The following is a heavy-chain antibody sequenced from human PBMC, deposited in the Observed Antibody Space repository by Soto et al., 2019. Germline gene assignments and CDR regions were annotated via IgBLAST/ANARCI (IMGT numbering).Heavy chain of an antibody. J-gene: IGHJ4*02. D-gene: IGHD2-15*01. CDR1: GFTFSGYA. V-gene: IGHV3-23*01. CDR2: VSIGGST. Sequence: GGSLRLSCAASGFTFSGYAMGWVRQGPGKGLEWVAVVSIGGSTHYADSVRGRFTISRDNSKNTLSLQMNSLTAEDTAVYFCAKRRGAGGHFDYWGQGALVTVSS. CDR3: AKRRGAGGHFDY.